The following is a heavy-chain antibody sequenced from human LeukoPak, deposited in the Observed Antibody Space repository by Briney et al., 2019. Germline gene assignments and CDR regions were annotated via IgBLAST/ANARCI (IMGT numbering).Heavy chain of an antibody. J-gene: IGHJ4*02. CDR1: GFTFSSYW. CDR2: IKQDGSEK. V-gene: IGHV3-7*01. CDR3: ARGSSSWYKEGPDY. D-gene: IGHD6-13*01. Sequence: GGSLRLSCAASGFTFSSYWMSWVRQAPGKGLEWVANIKQDGSEKYYVDSVKGRFTISRDNAKNSLYLQMNSLRAEDTAVYYCARGSSSWYKEGPDYWGQGTLVTVSS.